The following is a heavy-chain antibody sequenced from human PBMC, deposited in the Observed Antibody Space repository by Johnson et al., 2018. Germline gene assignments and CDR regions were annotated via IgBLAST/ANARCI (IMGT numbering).Heavy chain of an antibody. V-gene: IGHV3-7*01. CDR2: ISADESEK. D-gene: IGHD5-12*01. J-gene: IGHJ3*02. CDR3: AREWLRSGAFDI. CDR1: GFTLSNHW. Sequence: VQLVESGGGLVQPGGSLRLSCVASGFTLSNHWMPWFRPAPGKGLEWVATISADESEKHYVDSVKGRFSISRDNANNTLYLQMNSLRAEDTAVYYCAREWLRSGAFDIWGQGTMVTVSS.